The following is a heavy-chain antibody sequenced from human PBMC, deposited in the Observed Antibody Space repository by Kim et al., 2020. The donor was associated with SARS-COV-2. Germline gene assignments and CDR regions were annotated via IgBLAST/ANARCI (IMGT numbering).Heavy chain of an antibody. Sequence: GGSLRLSCSASGFIFSDFAMHWVRQAPGRGLEYVSGVSSDGDSTYYADSVKGRFTISRDNPKNTVYLQLSSLGAEDTAIYYCVKGRVSAGRLDCWGQGTLVTVSS. CDR2: VSSDGDST. CDR1: GFIFSDFA. V-gene: IGHV3-64D*09. CDR3: VKGRVSAGRLDC. J-gene: IGHJ4*03. D-gene: IGHD3-10*01.